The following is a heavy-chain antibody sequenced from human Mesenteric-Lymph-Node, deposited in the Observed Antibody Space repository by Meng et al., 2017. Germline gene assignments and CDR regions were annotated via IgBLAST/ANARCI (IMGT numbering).Heavy chain of an antibody. D-gene: IGHD4-17*01. J-gene: IGHJ4*02. CDR2: ISHSEIS. CDR1: GGSISSYY. Sequence: GSLRLSCTVSGGSISSYYWSWIRQPPGKGLEWIGEISHSEISQYTPSLKSRVAISVDTSKNQFSLKLSSVTAADTAVYYCARVYGDYFDYWGQGTLVTVSS. V-gene: IGHV4-34*01. CDR3: ARVYGDYFDY.